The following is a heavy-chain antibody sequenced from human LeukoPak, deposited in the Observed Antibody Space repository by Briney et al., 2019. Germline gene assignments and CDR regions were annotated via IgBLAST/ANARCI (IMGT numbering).Heavy chain of an antibody. CDR3: AKRSSGWPYYYYYYMDV. V-gene: IGHV3-30*02. CDR2: IRYDGSNK. Sequence: GGSLRLSCAASGFTFSSYGMHWVRQAPGKGLEWVAFIRYDGSNKYYADSVKGRFTISRDNSKNTLYLQMNSLRAEDTAVYYCAKRSSGWPYYYYYYMDVWGKGTTVTISS. CDR1: GFTFSSYG. D-gene: IGHD6-19*01. J-gene: IGHJ6*03.